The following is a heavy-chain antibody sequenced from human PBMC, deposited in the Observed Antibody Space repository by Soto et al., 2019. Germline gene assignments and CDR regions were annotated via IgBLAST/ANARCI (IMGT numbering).Heavy chain of an antibody. CDR1: GFTFSSYG. V-gene: IGHV3-33*01. CDR2: IWSDGSNK. Sequence: QVQLVESGGGVVQPGRSLRLSCAASGFTFSSYGMHWVRQAPGKGLEWVAVIWSDGSNKYYADSVKGRFTISRDNSKNTLYLQMNSLRAEDTAVYYCARYYYDISGYYPLGGQGTLVTVSS. CDR3: ARYYYDISGYYPL. J-gene: IGHJ4*02. D-gene: IGHD3-22*01.